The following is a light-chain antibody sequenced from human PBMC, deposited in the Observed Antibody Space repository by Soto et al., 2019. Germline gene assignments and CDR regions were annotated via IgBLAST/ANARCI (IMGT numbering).Light chain of an antibody. Sequence: DIQMTQSPSSLSASVGDRVTLSCRASQSISDFLNWYQQKPGKAPQLLIYDASSLQSGVPSRFSGSGSGTDFTLTISSLQPEDFATYYCQQSYSTPPTFGRGTKLEI. J-gene: IGKJ2*01. CDR2: DAS. CDR1: QSISDF. V-gene: IGKV1-39*01. CDR3: QQSYSTPPT.